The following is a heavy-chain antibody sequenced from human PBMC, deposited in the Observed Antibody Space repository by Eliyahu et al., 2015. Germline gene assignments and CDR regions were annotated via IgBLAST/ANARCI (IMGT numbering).Heavy chain of an antibody. V-gene: IGHV4-4*07. CDR3: ARVAYGDYYFDY. J-gene: IGHJ4*02. CDR1: GASISNYY. D-gene: IGHD4-17*01. CDR2: LYSSGST. Sequence: QVQLQESGPGLVKPSETLSLTCXVSGASISNYYWSWIRQPAGKGLEWIGRLYSSGSTNYNPSLKSRVTMSVDTSKNQFSLKLRSVTAADTAFYYCARVAYGDYYFDYWGQGTLVTVSS.